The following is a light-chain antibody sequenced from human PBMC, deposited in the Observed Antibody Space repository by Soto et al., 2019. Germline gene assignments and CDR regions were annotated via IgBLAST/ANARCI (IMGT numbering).Light chain of an antibody. CDR1: QSVSNSY. V-gene: IGKV3-20*01. Sequence: EIVLTQSPGTLSLSPGERATLSCRASQSVSNSYLAWYQQKPGQAPRLLIYGASSRATGIPDRFSGSGSGTDFTLTVSRLEPEDFVVYYCQQYGSSQYTFGQGTNLEIK. CDR2: GAS. CDR3: QQYGSSQYT. J-gene: IGKJ2*01.